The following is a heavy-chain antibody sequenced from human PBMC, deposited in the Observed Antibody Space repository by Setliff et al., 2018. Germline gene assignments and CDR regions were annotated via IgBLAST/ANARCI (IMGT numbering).Heavy chain of an antibody. CDR3: VRDRTAYSYGLDV. J-gene: IGHJ6*02. Sequence: SETLSLTCTVSGGSLSPYFWSWIRQPPGKGLEWIGYIYHNGNTNFNPSLKTRVTMSVDPSKNQFALNLRSVTAADTAVYYCVRDRTAYSYGLDVWAQGTTVTVSS. D-gene: IGHD5-18*01. V-gene: IGHV4-59*01. CDR1: GGSLSPYF. CDR2: IYHNGNT.